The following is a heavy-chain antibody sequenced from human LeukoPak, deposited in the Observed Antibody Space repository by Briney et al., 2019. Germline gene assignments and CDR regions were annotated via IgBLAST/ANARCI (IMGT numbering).Heavy chain of an antibody. CDR3: AKYSHSSTWGFLDY. J-gene: IGHJ4*02. Sequence: GGSLRLSCAASGFTFDDYAMHWVRQAPGKGLEWVSLISWDGGRTYYADSVRGRFIISRDNSKNSLYLQMNSLIPEDTALYYCAKYSHSSTWGFLDYWGQGTLVTVSS. D-gene: IGHD6-13*01. CDR1: GFTFDDYA. CDR2: ISWDGGRT. V-gene: IGHV3-43D*03.